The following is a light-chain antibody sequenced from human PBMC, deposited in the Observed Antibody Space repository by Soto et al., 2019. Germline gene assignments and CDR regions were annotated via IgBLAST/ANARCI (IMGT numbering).Light chain of an antibody. V-gene: IGKV1-5*03. Sequence: DIQLTQSPSTLSASVGDRITITCRASQSIVNRLAWYQQKPGKAPNLLIYKASTLESGVPSRFSGSGSGTEFTLTISSLQPDDFATYYCQQYNSYSTFGQGTKVDIK. J-gene: IGKJ1*01. CDR1: QSIVNR. CDR2: KAS. CDR3: QQYNSYST.